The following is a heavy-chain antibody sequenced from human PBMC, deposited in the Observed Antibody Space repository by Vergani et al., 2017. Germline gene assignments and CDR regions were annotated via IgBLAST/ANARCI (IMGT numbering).Heavy chain of an antibody. J-gene: IGHJ4*02. V-gene: IGHV4-39*01. Sequence: QLHLQESGPGLVKPSETLSLTCTVSGGSIRSSSYYWGWIRQPPGKGLGWVGTIYYSGSAYYNPSLKTRVTISVDTSKNQFSLKMSSVTAADTAVYYCARLQANVDGSGSLNYFDYWGQGTPVTVSS. CDR1: GGSIRSSSYY. D-gene: IGHD3-10*01. CDR2: IYYSGSA. CDR3: ARLQANVDGSGSLNYFDY.